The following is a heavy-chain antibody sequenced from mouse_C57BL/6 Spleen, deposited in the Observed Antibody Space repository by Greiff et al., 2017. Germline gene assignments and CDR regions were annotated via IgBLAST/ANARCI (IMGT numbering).Heavy chain of an antibody. CDR1: GFTFSDYG. CDR3: ARLGKDYFDY. V-gene: IGHV5-17*01. CDR2: ISSGSSTI. Sequence: DVQLVESGGGLVKPGGSLKLSCAASGFTFSDYGMHWVRQAPEKGLEWVAYISSGSSTIYYADTVKGRFTISRDNAKNTLFLQMTSLRSEDTAMYYCARLGKDYFDYWGQGTTLTVSS. D-gene: IGHD2-1*01. J-gene: IGHJ2*01.